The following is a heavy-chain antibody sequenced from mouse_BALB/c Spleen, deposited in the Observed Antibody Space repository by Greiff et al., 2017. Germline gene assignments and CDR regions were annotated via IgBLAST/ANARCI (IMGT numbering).Heavy chain of an antibody. CDR1: GYTFTDYA. CDR3: ARDGYYGSSPYAMDY. V-gene: IGHV1S137*01. J-gene: IGHJ4*01. CDR2: ISTYYGDA. Sequence: QVQLQQSGAELVRPGVSVKISCKGSGYTFTDYAMHWVKQCHAKSLEWIGVISTYYGDASYNQKFKGKATMTVDKSSSTAYMELARLTSEDSAIYYCARDGYYGSSPYAMDYWGQGTSVTVSS. D-gene: IGHD1-1*01.